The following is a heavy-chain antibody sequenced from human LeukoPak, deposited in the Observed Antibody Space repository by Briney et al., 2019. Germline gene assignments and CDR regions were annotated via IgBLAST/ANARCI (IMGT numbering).Heavy chain of an antibody. J-gene: IGHJ4*02. Sequence: SVKVSCKASGGTFSSYAISWVRHAPGQGLEWMGWVIPIFGTANYAHKFQRRVTITADESTSTAYMELSSLRSEDTAVYYCARGYCSGGSCYPPPFDYWGQGTLVTVSS. V-gene: IGHV1-69*13. D-gene: IGHD2-15*01. CDR1: GGTFSSYA. CDR3: ARGYCSGGSCYPPPFDY. CDR2: VIPIFGTA.